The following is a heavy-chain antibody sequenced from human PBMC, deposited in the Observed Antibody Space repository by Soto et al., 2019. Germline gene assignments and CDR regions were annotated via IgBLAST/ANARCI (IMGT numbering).Heavy chain of an antibody. D-gene: IGHD3-10*01. Sequence: QVQLVESGGGVVQPGRSLRLSCAASGFTFSSYAMHWVRQAPGKGLEWVAVISYDGSNKYYADSVKGRFTISRDNSKNTLYLQMNSLRAEDTAVYYCAREPPAMVRGVIIKPPGFDPWGQGTLVTVSS. V-gene: IGHV3-30-3*01. J-gene: IGHJ5*02. CDR1: GFTFSSYA. CDR2: ISYDGSNK. CDR3: AREPPAMVRGVIIKPPGFDP.